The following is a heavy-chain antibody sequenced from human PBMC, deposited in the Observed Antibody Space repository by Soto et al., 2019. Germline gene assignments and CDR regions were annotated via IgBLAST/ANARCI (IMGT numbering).Heavy chain of an antibody. CDR3: AHRRRSGSYRTEYFQH. D-gene: IGHD1-26*01. CDR1: GFSLSTSGVG. J-gene: IGHJ1*01. Sequence: QITLKESGPPLVKPTQTLTLTCTFSGFSLSTSGVGVGWIRQPPGKALEWLALIYWDDDKRYSPSLKSRLTITKDTSKNQVVLTMTNMDPVDTATYYCAHRRRSGSYRTEYFQHWGQGTLVTVSS. V-gene: IGHV2-5*02. CDR2: IYWDDDK.